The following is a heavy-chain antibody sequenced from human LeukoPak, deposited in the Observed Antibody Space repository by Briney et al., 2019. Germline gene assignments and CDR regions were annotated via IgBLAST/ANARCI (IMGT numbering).Heavy chain of an antibody. V-gene: IGHV3-23*01. D-gene: IGHD4-17*01. CDR2: ISGSGGST. CDR1: GFTFSSYA. CDR3: AKRPSDYGDYVSYFDY. Sequence: PGGSLGLSCAASGFTFSSYAMSWVRQAPGKGLEWVSAISGSGGSTYYADSVKGRFTISRDNSKNTLYLQMNSLRAEDTAVYYCAKRPSDYGDYVSYFDYWGQGTLVTVSS. J-gene: IGHJ4*02.